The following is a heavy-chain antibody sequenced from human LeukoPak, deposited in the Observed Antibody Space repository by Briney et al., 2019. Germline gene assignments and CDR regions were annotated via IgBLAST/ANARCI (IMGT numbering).Heavy chain of an antibody. D-gene: IGHD6-13*01. V-gene: IGHV5-51*01. CDR3: VVLTSSSWFTFDH. Sequence: GESLKISCKGSGYSFTNYWIGWVRQMPGKGLEWVGIIHPDDSDTRYSPSFQGQVTISADKSIRTAFLQWNSLRASDTAMFYCVVLTSSSWFTFDHWGQGTLVTVSS. CDR1: GYSFTNYW. CDR2: IHPDDSDT. J-gene: IGHJ4*02.